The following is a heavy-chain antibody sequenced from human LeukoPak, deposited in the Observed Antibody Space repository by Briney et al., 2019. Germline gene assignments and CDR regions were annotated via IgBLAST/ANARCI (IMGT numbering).Heavy chain of an antibody. CDR2: VYKSGDI. D-gene: IGHD5-12*01. V-gene: IGHV4-4*07. CDR3: ARVSLATIVYYFDY. J-gene: IGHJ4*02. Sequence: PSETLSLTCSVSGDSTAGRYWSWIRQSPGKGLEWLGLVYKSGDINYHPSFRSRLSVSLDRSKTQVSLKLSSVTAADTAVYYCARVSLATIVYYFDYWGQGTLVTVSS. CDR1: GDSTAGRY.